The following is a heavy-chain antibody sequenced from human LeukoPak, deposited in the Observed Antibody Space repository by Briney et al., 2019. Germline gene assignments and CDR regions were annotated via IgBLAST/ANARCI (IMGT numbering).Heavy chain of an antibody. J-gene: IGHJ6*02. Sequence: ASVKVSCKASGYTFTDYYVHWVRQAPGQGLEWMGWINPNSGGTNYAQKFQGRVTMTRDTSISTAYMELSRLRSDDTAVYYCARGGYCSSTSCGRMDVWGQGTTVTVSS. CDR3: ARGGYCSSTSCGRMDV. CDR2: INPNSGGT. CDR1: GYTFTDYY. D-gene: IGHD2-2*01. V-gene: IGHV1-2*02.